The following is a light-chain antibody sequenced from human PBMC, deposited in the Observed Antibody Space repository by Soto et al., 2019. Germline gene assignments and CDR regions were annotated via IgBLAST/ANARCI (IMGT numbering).Light chain of an antibody. V-gene: IGLV2-14*01. CDR2: DVS. J-gene: IGLJ1*01. CDR1: SSDVGDYNY. CDR3: SSYTSSSTLYV. Sequence: QSALTQPASVSGSPGQSITISCTGTSSDVGDYNYVSWYQQHPGKSPKLMIYDVSNRPSGVSNRFSGSKSGNTASLTISGRQAEDESDYYCSSYTSSSTLYVFGTGTKVTVL.